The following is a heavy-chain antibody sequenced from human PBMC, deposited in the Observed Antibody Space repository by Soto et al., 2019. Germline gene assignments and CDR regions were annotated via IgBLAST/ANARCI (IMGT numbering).Heavy chain of an antibody. V-gene: IGHV1-45*02. J-gene: IGHJ4*02. CDR2: ITPFSGDV. CDR3: AGGGAGSGPFTWELPDH. D-gene: IGHD1-26*01. Sequence: SVKVSCEALGNTFTYRYLHWVRQAPGQALEWMGWITPFSGDVHYAQKFQERVTITRDRSINTAYMQMSSLRSEDTAMYFCAGGGAGSGPFTWELPDHWGQGTLVTVSS. CDR1: GNTFTYRY.